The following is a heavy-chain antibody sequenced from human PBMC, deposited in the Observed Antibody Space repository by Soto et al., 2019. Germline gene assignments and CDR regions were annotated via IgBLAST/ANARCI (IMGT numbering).Heavy chain of an antibody. V-gene: IGHV4-39*01. Sequence: SETLSLTCTVSGGSISRSTYYWGWIRQPPGKGLEWIGSIYYSGSTYYRPSLKSRVTISVDTSKNQFSLKLSSVTAADTAVYYCARQVPAAIRLGWFDPWGQGTLVTVSS. CDR2: IYYSGST. CDR1: GGSISRSTYY. CDR3: ARQVPAAIRLGWFDP. D-gene: IGHD2-2*02. J-gene: IGHJ5*02.